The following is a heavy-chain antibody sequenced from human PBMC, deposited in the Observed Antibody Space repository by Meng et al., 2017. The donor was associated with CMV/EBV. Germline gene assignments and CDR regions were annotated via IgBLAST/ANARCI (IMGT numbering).Heavy chain of an antibody. CDR2: ISAYNGNT. CDR3: ARDGGYCSSTSCYTDVYYYYYGMDV. CDR1: GGTFSSYA. J-gene: IGHJ6*02. D-gene: IGHD2-2*02. Sequence: ASVKVSCKASGGTFSSYAISWVRQAPGQGLEWMGWISAYNGNTNYAQKLQGRVTMTTDTSTSTAYMELRSLRSDDTAVYYCARDGGYCSSTSCYTDVYYYYYGMDVWGQGTTVTVSS. V-gene: IGHV1-18*01.